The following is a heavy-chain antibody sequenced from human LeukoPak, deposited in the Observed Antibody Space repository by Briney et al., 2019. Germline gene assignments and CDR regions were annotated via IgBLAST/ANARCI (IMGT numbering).Heavy chain of an antibody. CDR1: GITLSPYW. D-gene: IGHD3-10*01. CDR3: AREITCPDGPDCSCMDV. Sequence: GGSLRLSCAASGITLSPYWMHWVRQIPGKGLAWVSRINSDGSSTAYANSVKGRFTISGANANNMLYRQMNTLRADATAVSYCAREITCPDGPDCSCMDVWGKGSTVTVSS. J-gene: IGHJ6*03. CDR2: INSDGSST. V-gene: IGHV3-74*01.